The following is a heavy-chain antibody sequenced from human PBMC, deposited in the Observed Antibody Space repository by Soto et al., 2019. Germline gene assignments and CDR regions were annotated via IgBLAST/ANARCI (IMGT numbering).Heavy chain of an antibody. V-gene: IGHV3-21*01. CDR3: ARGFLYDLLPRWTPDAFNL. Sequence: GGSLRLSCATSGFAFSSYSMNWVRQAPGKGLEWVSSISPSGTFMNSADSLKDRFSITRDNAENSVFLQMNSLRGEDTAVYYCARGFLYDLLPRWTPDAFNLWGQGTMVTVSS. CDR1: GFAFSSYS. J-gene: IGHJ3*01. D-gene: IGHD5-12*01. CDR2: ISPSGTFM.